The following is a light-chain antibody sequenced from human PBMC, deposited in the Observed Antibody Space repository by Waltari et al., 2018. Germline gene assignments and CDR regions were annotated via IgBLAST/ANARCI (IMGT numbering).Light chain of an antibody. Sequence: QSVLTQPPSASWTPGQRVTISCSGSSSNIGSNTVNWYQQLPGTAPKLLIYRNNQRPSGVPAHFSGSKSGTSASLAISGLQSEDEADYYCAAWDDSLNGRVFGGGTKLTVL. CDR1: SSNIGSNT. J-gene: IGLJ2*01. CDR2: RNN. V-gene: IGLV1-44*01. CDR3: AAWDDSLNGRV.